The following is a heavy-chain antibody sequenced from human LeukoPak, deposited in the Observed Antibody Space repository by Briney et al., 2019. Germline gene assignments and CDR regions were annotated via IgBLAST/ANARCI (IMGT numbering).Heavy chain of an antibody. CDR2: INHSGST. J-gene: IGHJ4*02. CDR3: ARTQWFGEFYFDY. V-gene: IGHV4-34*01. CDR1: GGSFSGYY. Sequence: SETLSLTCAVYGGSFSGYYWSWIRQPPGKGLEWIGEINHSGSTNYNPSLKSRVTISVDTSKNQFSLKLSSVTAADTAVYYCARTQWFGEFYFDYWGQGTLVTVSS. D-gene: IGHD3-10*01.